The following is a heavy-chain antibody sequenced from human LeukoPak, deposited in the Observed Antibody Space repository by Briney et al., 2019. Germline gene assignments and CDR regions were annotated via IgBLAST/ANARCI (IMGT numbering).Heavy chain of an antibody. CDR1: GFTFSSYA. Sequence: GGSLRLSCGASGFTFSSYAMTWVRQAPGKGLEWVSAISNSGGGTYYADSVKGRFTISRDNSKNTLYLQMNSLRAEDTAVYYCAKGESYFDYWGQGTLVTVSS. J-gene: IGHJ4*02. CDR3: AKGESYFDY. CDR2: ISNSGGGT. V-gene: IGHV3-23*01.